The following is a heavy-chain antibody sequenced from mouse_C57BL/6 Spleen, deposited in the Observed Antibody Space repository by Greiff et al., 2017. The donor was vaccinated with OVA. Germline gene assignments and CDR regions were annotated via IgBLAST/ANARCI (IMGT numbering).Heavy chain of an antibody. CDR3: ARDLSRPYDAMDY. D-gene: IGHD3-1*01. J-gene: IGHJ4*01. CDR2: ISDGGSYT. V-gene: IGHV5-4*01. CDR1: GFTFSSYA. Sequence: EVKLVESGGGLVKPGGSLKLSCAASGFTFSSYAMSWVRQTPEKRLGWVATISDGGSYTYYPDNVKGRFTISRDNAKNNLYLQLSHLKSEDTAMYYCARDLSRPYDAMDYWGQGTSVTVSS.